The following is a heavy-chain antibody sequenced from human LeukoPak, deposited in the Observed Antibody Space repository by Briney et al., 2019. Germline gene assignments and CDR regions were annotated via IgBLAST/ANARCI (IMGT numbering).Heavy chain of an antibody. D-gene: IGHD6-6*01. CDR3: AKSSSPDYFDY. CDR1: GFTFSSYT. V-gene: IGHV3-23*01. J-gene: IGHJ4*02. Sequence: GGSLRLSCAASGFTFSSYTMSWVRPAPGKGLEWVSAISGSGGSTYYADSVKGRFTISRDNSKNTLYLQMNSLRAEDTAVYYCAKSSSPDYFDYWGQGTLVTVSS. CDR2: ISGSGGST.